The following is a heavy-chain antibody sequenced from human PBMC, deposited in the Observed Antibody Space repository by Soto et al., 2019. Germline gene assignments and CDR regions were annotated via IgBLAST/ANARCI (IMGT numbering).Heavy chain of an antibody. D-gene: IGHD3-3*01. CDR1: GFTFSSYG. CDR3: ARAQYYDFWSGYSPYPYYYYYGMDV. J-gene: IGHJ6*02. Sequence: GGSLRLSCAASGFTFSSYGMHWVRQAPGKGLEWVAVIWYDGSNKYYADSVKGRFTISRDNSKNTLYLQMSSLRAEDTAVYYCARAQYYDFWSGYSPYPYYYYYGMDVWGQGTTVTVSS. CDR2: IWYDGSNK. V-gene: IGHV3-33*01.